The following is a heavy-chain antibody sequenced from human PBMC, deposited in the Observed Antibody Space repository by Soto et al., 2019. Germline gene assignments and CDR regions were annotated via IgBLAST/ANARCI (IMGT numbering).Heavy chain of an antibody. CDR2: IIPIFGTA. J-gene: IGHJ1*01. V-gene: IGHV1-69*12. CDR3: AREDYDSSGYYLGHFQH. D-gene: IGHD3-22*01. CDR1: GGTFSSYA. Sequence: QVELVQSGAEVKKPGSSVKVSCKASGGTFSSYAISWVRQAPGQGLEWMGGIIPIFGTANYAQKVQGRVTITADESTSTAYMELSRLRSEDTAVYYCAREDYDSSGYYLGHFQHWGQGTLVTVSS.